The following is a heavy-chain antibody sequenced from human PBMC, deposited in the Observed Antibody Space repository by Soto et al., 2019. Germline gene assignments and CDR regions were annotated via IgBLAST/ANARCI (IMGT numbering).Heavy chain of an antibody. Sequence: LSLTCAVYGGSFSGYYWSWIRQPPGKGLEWIGEINHSGSTNYNPSLKSRVTISADTSKNQFSLKLSSVTAADTAVYYCATAKSSSSWYYYYYYGMDVWGQGTTVTVSS. CDR3: ATAKSSSSWYYYYYYGMDV. J-gene: IGHJ6*02. CDR1: GGSFSGYY. CDR2: INHSGST. V-gene: IGHV4-34*01. D-gene: IGHD6-13*01.